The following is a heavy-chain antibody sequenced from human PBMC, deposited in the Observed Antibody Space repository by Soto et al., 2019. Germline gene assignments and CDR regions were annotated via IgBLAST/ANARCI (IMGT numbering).Heavy chain of an antibody. J-gene: IGHJ6*02. CDR2: ISYDGSNK. CDR3: AREPTMVRGVIRDYYYGMDV. Sequence: GGSLRLSCAASGFTFSSYAMHWVRQAPGKGLEWVAVISYDGSNKYYADSVKGRFTISRDNSKNTLYLQMNSLRAEDTAVYYCAREPTMVRGVIRDYYYGMDVWGQGTTGTVSS. V-gene: IGHV3-30-3*01. CDR1: GFTFSSYA. D-gene: IGHD3-10*01.